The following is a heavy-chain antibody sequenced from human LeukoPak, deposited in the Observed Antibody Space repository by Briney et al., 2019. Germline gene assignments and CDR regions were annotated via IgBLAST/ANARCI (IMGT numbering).Heavy chain of an antibody. CDR3: ARDNYDF. Sequence: GGSLRLSCVASGFTFGKYWMSWVRQAPGKGLEWVANIKLDGSEKNYVDSVKGRFTISKDNAKNSLNLQMNSLRAEDTGVYYCARDNYDFRGQGTLVTVSS. J-gene: IGHJ4*02. V-gene: IGHV3-7*01. D-gene: IGHD3-3*01. CDR2: IKLDGSEK. CDR1: GFTFGKYW.